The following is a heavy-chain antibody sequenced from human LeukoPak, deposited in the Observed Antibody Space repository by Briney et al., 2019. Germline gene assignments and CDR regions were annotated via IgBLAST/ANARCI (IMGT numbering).Heavy chain of an antibody. V-gene: IGHV3-48*01. D-gene: IGHD4-23*01. J-gene: IGHJ4*02. CDR2: ISSSSTI. CDR1: GFTFSSYS. Sequence: GGSLRLSCAASGFTFSSYSMNWVRQAPGKGLEWVSYISSSSTIYYEDPVKGRFTIFRDNAKNSLYLQMNSLRAEDTAVYYCARDHRGKDKFDYWGQGTLVTVSS. CDR3: ARDHRGKDKFDY.